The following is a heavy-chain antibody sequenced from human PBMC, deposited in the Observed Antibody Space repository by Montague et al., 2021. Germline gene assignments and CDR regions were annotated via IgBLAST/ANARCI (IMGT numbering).Heavy chain of an antibody. Sequence: SLRLSCAASGFNFGFYWMHWVRQAPGKGLVWVSHIDTDGRSTTYADSVTGRFTISRDNARNTLFLQMSSLRAEDTAVYYCFRDLNYGFGSSYGYFDYWGQGALVTVSS. J-gene: IGHJ4*02. CDR3: FRDLNYGFGSSYGYFDY. V-gene: IGHV3-74*01. CDR1: GFNFGFYW. D-gene: IGHD3-10*01. CDR2: IDTDGRST.